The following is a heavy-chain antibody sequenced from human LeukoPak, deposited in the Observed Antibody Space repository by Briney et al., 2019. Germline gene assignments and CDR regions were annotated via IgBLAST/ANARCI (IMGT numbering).Heavy chain of an antibody. V-gene: IGHV3-53*01. CDR2: IYSGGST. Sequence: GGSLRLSCAASGFTFSSYWMNWARQAPGKGLEWVSVIYSGGSTYYADSVKGRFTISRDNSKNTLYLQMNSLRAEDTAVYYCAMVDAKGAFDIWGQGTMVTVSS. J-gene: IGHJ3*02. CDR1: GFTFSSYW. CDR3: AMVDAKGAFDI. D-gene: IGHD3-10*01.